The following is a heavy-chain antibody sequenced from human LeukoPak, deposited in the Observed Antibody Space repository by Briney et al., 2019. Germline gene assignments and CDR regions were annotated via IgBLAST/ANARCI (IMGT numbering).Heavy chain of an antibody. CDR2: IIPIFGTA. J-gene: IGHJ3*02. CDR3: ARIGDFAAMGKYAFDI. Sequence: SVKVSCKASGGTFSSYAISWVRQAPGQGLEWMGGIIPIFGTANYAQKFQGRVTITADKSTSTAYMELSSLRSEDTAVYYCARIGDFAAMGKYAFDIWGQGTMVTVSS. D-gene: IGHD3-3*01. V-gene: IGHV1-69*06. CDR1: GGTFSSYA.